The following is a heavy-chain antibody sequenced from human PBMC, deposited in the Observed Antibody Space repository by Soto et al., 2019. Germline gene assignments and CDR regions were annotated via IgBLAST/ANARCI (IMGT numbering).Heavy chain of an antibody. J-gene: IGHJ4*02. CDR2: ISGSGGST. CDR1: GFTLSSYA. Sequence: PGGSLRLSCAASGFTLSSYAMSWVRQAPGKGLEWVSAISGSGGSTYYADSVKGRFTISRDNSKNTLYLQMNSLRAEDTAVYYCAKDNDFWSGYFDYWGQGTLVTVSS. D-gene: IGHD3-3*01. V-gene: IGHV3-23*01. CDR3: AKDNDFWSGYFDY.